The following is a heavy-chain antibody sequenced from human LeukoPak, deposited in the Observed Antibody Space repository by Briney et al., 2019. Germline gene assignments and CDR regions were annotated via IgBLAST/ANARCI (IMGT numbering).Heavy chain of an antibody. CDR2: IYSGGST. D-gene: IGHD2-2*01. J-gene: IGHJ4*02. CDR3: ARGLGYCTSTTCLLPFDY. CDR1: GFTVSTYY. V-gene: IGHV3-53*01. Sequence: GGSLRLSCAASGFTVSTYYMTWVRQAPGKGLECVSVIYSGGSTYYADFVKGRFTVSRDNSKNTLYLQMNSLGAEDTAMYYCARGLGYCTSTTCLLPFDYWGQGTLVTVSS.